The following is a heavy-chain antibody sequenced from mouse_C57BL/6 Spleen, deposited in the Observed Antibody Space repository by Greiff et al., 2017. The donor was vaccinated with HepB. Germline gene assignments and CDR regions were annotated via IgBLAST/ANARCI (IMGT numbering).Heavy chain of an antibody. V-gene: IGHV1-80*01. Sequence: VQLQQSGAELVKPGASVKISCKASGYAFSSYWMNWVKQRPGKGLEWIGQIYPGDGDTNYNGKFKGKATLTADKSSSTDYMQLSSLTSEDSAVYFCARLGDGYDVDYWGQGTTLTVSS. CDR1: GYAFSSYW. J-gene: IGHJ2*01. CDR2: IYPGDGDT. D-gene: IGHD2-2*01. CDR3: ARLGDGYDVDY.